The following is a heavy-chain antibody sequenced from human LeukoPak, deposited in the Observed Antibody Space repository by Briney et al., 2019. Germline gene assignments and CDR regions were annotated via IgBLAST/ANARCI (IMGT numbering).Heavy chain of an antibody. Sequence: GGSLRLSCAASGFTFSSYSMNWVRQAPGKGLEGVSSISSSSSYIYYADSVKGRFTISRDNANNSLYLQMNSLRAEDTAVYYCARDQSRTYYDIWTGYEGDAFDIWGQGTMVTVSS. CDR3: ARDQSRTYYDIWTGYEGDAFDI. V-gene: IGHV3-21*01. CDR2: ISSSSSYI. J-gene: IGHJ3*02. CDR1: GFTFSSYS. D-gene: IGHD3-9*01.